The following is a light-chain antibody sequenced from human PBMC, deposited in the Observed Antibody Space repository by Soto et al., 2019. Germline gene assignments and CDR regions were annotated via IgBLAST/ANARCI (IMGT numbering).Light chain of an antibody. CDR1: QSISSW. CDR2: DAS. J-gene: IGKJ3*01. CDR3: QQGNSFPFT. V-gene: IGKV1-5*01. Sequence: DIQMTQSPSTLSASVGDRVTITCRASQSISSWLAWYQQKPGKAPKLLIYDASSLESGVSSRFSGSGSGTDFTLTISSLQPEDFATYYCQQGNSFPFTFGPGTKVDIK.